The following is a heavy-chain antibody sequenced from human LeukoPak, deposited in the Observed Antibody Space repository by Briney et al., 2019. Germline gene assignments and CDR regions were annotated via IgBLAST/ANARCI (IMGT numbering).Heavy chain of an antibody. V-gene: IGHV3-21*06. Sequence: PGGSLRLSCAASGFTLSSHSMNWVRQAPGKGLEWVSSISSSSSYFYYADSVKGRFTISRDNAKNSLYLQMNSLRAEDTAVYYCARSFRIQLWLHFDYWGQGTLVTVSS. J-gene: IGHJ4*02. CDR1: GFTLSSHS. CDR2: ISSSSSYF. D-gene: IGHD5-18*01. CDR3: ARSFRIQLWLHFDY.